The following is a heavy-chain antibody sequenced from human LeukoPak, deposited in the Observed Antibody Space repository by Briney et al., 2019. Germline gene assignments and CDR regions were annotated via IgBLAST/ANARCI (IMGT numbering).Heavy chain of an antibody. D-gene: IGHD3-10*02. CDR1: GFTFSSYT. CDR3: AELGITMIGGV. Sequence: GGSLRLSCGASGFTFSSYTMNWVRQAPGKGLEGVSAISSSSSYIYYADSVKGRFPISRDNAKNSLYLQMNSLRAEDTAVYYCAELGITMIGGVWGKGTTVTISS. J-gene: IGHJ6*04. CDR2: ISSSSSYI. V-gene: IGHV3-21*01.